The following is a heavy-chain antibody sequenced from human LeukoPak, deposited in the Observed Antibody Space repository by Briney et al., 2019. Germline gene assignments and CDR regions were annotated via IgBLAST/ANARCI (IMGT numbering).Heavy chain of an antibody. V-gene: IGHV3-9*01. J-gene: IGHJ4*02. CDR2: ISWNSGSI. CDR1: GFTLSNYA. CDR3: AKGTGGYYLSVFGY. D-gene: IGHD3-22*01. Sequence: GGSLRLSCAASGFTLSNYAMSWVRQALGKGLEWVSGISWNSGSIGYADSVKGRFTISRDNAKNSLYLQMNSLRAEDTALYYCAKGTGGYYLSVFGYWGQGTLVTVSS.